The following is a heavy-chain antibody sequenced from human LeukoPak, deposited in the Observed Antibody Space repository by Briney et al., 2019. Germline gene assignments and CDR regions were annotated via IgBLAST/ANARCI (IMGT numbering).Heavy chain of an antibody. CDR1: GYTFTGYY. CDR3: ARVSPKTDILTGYSPERHYYGMDV. CDR2: INPNSGGT. V-gene: IGHV1-2*02. J-gene: IGHJ6*02. D-gene: IGHD3-9*01. Sequence: ASVKVSCKASGYTFTGYYMHWVRQAPGQGLEWMGWINPNSGGTNYAQKFQGRVTMTRDTSISTAYMELSRLRSDDTAVYYCARVSPKTDILTGYSPERHYYGMDVWGQGTTVTVSS.